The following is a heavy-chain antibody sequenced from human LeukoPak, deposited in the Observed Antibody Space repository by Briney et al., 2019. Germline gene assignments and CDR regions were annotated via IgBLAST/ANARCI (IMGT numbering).Heavy chain of an antibody. CDR1: GGTFSSYT. Sequence: EASVKVSCKASGGTFSSYTISWVRQAPGQGLGWMGRIIPILGIANYAQKFQGRVTITADKSTSTAYMELSSLRSEDTAVYYCARDRDCSGGSWYEYSYYYYGMDVWGQGTTVTVSS. V-gene: IGHV1-69*04. CDR3: ARDRDCSGGSWYEYSYYYYGMDV. D-gene: IGHD2-15*01. CDR2: IIPILGIA. J-gene: IGHJ6*02.